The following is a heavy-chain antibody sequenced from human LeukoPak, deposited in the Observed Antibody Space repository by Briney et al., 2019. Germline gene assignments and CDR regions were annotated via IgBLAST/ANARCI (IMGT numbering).Heavy chain of an antibody. CDR2: ISGSSDYI. Sequence: GGSLRLSCAASGFTFNDYAMHRVRQAPGKGLEWVSGISGSSDYIVYADSVKGRFTISRDNVKNSLYLLMNSLRAEDMALYYCAKGPYSGYYYYMDVWGKGTTVTISS. D-gene: IGHD5-12*01. CDR3: AKGPYSGYYYYMDV. J-gene: IGHJ6*03. V-gene: IGHV3-9*03. CDR1: GFTFNDYA.